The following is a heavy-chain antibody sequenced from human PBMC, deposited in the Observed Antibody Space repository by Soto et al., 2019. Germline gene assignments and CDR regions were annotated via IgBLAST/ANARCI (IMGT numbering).Heavy chain of an antibody. Sequence: QVQLVQSGAEVKKPGSSVKVSCKASGGTFSSYTISWVRQAPGQGLEWMGRIIPILGIANYAQKFQGRVTSTADQATGTADRELSGLRAVDTAVYYCASRGMVAKDRWRGEGIFRFDYWGQGTLVTVSS. CDR2: IIPILGIA. J-gene: IGHJ4*02. CDR1: GGTFSSYT. D-gene: IGHD5-12*01. CDR3: ASRGMVAKDRWRGEGIFRFDY. V-gene: IGHV1-69*02.